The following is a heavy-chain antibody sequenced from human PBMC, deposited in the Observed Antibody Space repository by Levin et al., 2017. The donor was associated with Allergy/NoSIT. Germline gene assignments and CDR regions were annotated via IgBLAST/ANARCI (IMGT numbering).Heavy chain of an antibody. CDR2: ISGSGGST. V-gene: IGHV3-23*01. J-gene: IGHJ4*02. Sequence: PGGSLRLSCAVSGFTFSSYAMSWVRQAPGKGLEWVSGISGSGGSTYYADSVKGRFTISRDNSKNTLYLQMNSLRAEDTAVYYCASPGLRSSYAIDYWGQGTLVTVSS. D-gene: IGHD5-12*01. CDR1: GFTFSSYA. CDR3: ASPGLRSSYAIDY.